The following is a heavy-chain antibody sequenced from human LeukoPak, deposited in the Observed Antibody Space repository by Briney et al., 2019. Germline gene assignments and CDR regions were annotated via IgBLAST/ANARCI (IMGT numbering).Heavy chain of an antibody. D-gene: IGHD3-3*01. CDR3: AIEVEAGVEWFYYYYMDV. J-gene: IGHJ6*03. CDR1: GGSISSYY. CDR2: IYYSGST. V-gene: IGHV4-59*01. Sequence: PSETVSLTCTVSGGSISSYYWSWIRQPPGKGLEGIGYIYYSGSTNYNPSLKSRVTISVDTSKNQSPLKLSSVTAADTDVYYCAIEVEAGVEWFYYYYMDVWGKASTVTVSS.